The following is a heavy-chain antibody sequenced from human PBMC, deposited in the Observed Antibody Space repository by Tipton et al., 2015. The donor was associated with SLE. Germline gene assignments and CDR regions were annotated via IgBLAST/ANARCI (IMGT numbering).Heavy chain of an antibody. Sequence: TLSLTCTVSGGSISSSSYYWGWIRQPPGKGLEWIGSIYYSGSTYYNPSLKSRVTISVDTSKNQFSLKLSSVTAADTAVYYCASGSYPGYSDYWGQGTLVTVSS. V-gene: IGHV4-39*07. CDR2: IYYSGST. J-gene: IGHJ4*02. CDR1: GGSISSSSYY. CDR3: ASGSYPGYSDY. D-gene: IGHD1-26*01.